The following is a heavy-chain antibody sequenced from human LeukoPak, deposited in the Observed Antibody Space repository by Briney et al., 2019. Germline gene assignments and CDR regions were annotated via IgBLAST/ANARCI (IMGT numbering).Heavy chain of an antibody. CDR2: IIPIFGTA. D-gene: IGHD5-24*01. Sequence: SVKVSCKASGGTFSSYAISWVRQAPGQGLEWMGGIIPIFGTANYAQKFQGRVTITADESTSTAYMELSSLRSEDAAVYYCARNRDGYNYFWFDPWGQGTLVTVSS. J-gene: IGHJ5*02. CDR1: GGTFSSYA. V-gene: IGHV1-69*01. CDR3: ARNRDGYNYFWFDP.